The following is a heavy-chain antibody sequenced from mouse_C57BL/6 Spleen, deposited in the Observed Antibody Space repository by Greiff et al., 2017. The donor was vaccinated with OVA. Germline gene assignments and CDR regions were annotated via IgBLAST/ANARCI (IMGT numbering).Heavy chain of an antibody. J-gene: IGHJ3*01. CDR2: ISGGGGNT. CDR3: ARHGESWFAY. Sequence: EVQVVESGGGLVKPGGSLKLSCAASRFTFSSYTMSWVRQTPEKRLEWVATISGGGGNTYYPDSVKGRFTISRDNAKNTLYLQMSSLRSEDTALYYCARHGESWFAYWGQGTLVTVSA. CDR1: RFTFSSYT. V-gene: IGHV5-9*01.